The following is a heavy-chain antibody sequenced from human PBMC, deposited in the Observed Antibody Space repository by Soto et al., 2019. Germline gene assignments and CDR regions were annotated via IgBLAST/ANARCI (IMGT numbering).Heavy chain of an antibody. CDR1: GFTFSSYA. CDR3: AKDPQYSSSWDNWFDP. Sequence: GGSLRLSCASSGFTFSSYAMSWVRQAPGKWLEWFSDISGSGGSTYYADSVKGRFTISRDNSKNTLYLQMNSLRAEDTAVYYCAKDPQYSSSWDNWFDPWGQGTLVTVSS. D-gene: IGHD6-13*01. J-gene: IGHJ5*02. V-gene: IGHV3-23*01. CDR2: ISGSGGST.